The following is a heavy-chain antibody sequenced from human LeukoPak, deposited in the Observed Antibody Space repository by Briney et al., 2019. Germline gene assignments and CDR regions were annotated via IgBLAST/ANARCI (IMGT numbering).Heavy chain of an antibody. CDR2: INSDGSST. CDR3: ARDPYPPGYYYGMDV. J-gene: IGHJ6*04. CDR1: GFTFSSYW. Sequence: GGSLRLSCAASGFTFSSYWMHWVRQAPGKGLVWXXRINSDGSSTSYADSVKGRFTISRDNAKNTLYLQMNSLRAEDTAVYYCARDPYPPGYYYGMDVWGKGTTVTVSS. V-gene: IGHV3-74*01.